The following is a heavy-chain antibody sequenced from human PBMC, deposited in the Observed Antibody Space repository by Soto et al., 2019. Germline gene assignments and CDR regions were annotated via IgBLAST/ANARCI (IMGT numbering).Heavy chain of an antibody. V-gene: IGHV3-48*04. D-gene: IGHD2-15*01. CDR1: GFTFSTYA. CDR3: SRVAYCSGGSCDFDH. CDR2: ISGSSDTI. J-gene: IGHJ4*02. Sequence: GGSLRLSCAASGFTFSTYAMNWVRQPPGKGLEWVSYISGSSDTIFYADSVKGRFTISRDNAKNSLYLQMNSLRAEDTAVYFCSRVAYCSGGSCDFDHWGQGTLVTVSS.